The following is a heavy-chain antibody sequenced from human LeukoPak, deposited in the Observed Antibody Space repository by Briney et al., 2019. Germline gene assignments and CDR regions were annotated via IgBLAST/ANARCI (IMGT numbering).Heavy chain of an antibody. Sequence: SETLSLTCTVSGGSISSSGYYWGWIRQPPGKGLERIGNIYYGGNTYYNPSLKSRLTISVDTSKNQFSLKLTSVTAADTAVYYCARLRDSSGYYSRVWGQGTLVTVSS. CDR3: ARLRDSSGYYSRV. J-gene: IGHJ1*01. CDR1: GGSISSSGYY. CDR2: IYYGGNT. V-gene: IGHV4-39*01. D-gene: IGHD3-22*01.